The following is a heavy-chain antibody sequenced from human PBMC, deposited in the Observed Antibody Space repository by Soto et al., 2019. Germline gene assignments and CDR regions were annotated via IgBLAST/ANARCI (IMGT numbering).Heavy chain of an antibody. V-gene: IGHV4-34*01. Sequence: QVQLQQWGAGLLKPSETLSLTCAVYNGSFSGYYWSWVRQSPGKGLEWIGEITHSGSTNYSPSLRGRATISVDTSKNHFSLSLNSVTAADTGVYYFARVSCSGIGCYLTRRYNYYVMDVWGQGTTVTVSS. CDR1: NGSFSGYY. J-gene: IGHJ6*02. D-gene: IGHD2-15*01. CDR2: ITHSGST. CDR3: ARVSCSGIGCYLTRRYNYYVMDV.